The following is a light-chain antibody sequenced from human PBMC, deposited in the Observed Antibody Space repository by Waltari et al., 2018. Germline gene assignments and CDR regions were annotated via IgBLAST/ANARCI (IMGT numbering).Light chain of an antibody. CDR3: MQALQSPRT. Sequence: DIVMTQSPLSLPVTPGEPASISCRSSQSLLHRNGYNYLDWYLQKPGQSPQLLTYLGSDRAPGVPDRFSGIGAGTDFTLKISRVEAGDVGFYYCMQALQSPRTFGKGTKVEIK. J-gene: IGKJ1*01. CDR2: LGS. V-gene: IGKV2-28*01. CDR1: QSLLHRNGYNY.